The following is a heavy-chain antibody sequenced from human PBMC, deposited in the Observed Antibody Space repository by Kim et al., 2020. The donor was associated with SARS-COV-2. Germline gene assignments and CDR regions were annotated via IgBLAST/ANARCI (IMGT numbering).Heavy chain of an antibody. CDR1: GFSFSSYA. CDR3: AKSPLEFLVVTIIDS. J-gene: IGHJ4*02. CDR2: ISTSGGSS. V-gene: IGHV3-23*05. D-gene: IGHD2-15*01. Sequence: GGSLRLSCAASGFSFSSYAMSWVRQAPGKGLEWVSGISTSGGSSNYADSVKGRFTIYRDNSKNMVFLQMKSLRAEDTAVYYCAKSPLEFLVVTIIDSWGQGSLVTVSS.